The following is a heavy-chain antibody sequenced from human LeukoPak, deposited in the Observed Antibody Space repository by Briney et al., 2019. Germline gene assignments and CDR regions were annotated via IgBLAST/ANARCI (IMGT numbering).Heavy chain of an antibody. CDR2: IRSKAYGGTT. D-gene: IGHD6-19*01. CDR1: GFTFGDYA. Sequence: PGGSLRLSCTASGFTFGDYAMSWVRQAPGKGLEWVGFIRSKAYGGTTGSAASVKGRFTISRDDSKSIAYLHMNSLKTEDTGVYYCTRATGGQWLVQSTDYWGQGTLVTVSS. V-gene: IGHV3-49*04. CDR3: TRATGGQWLVQSTDY. J-gene: IGHJ4*02.